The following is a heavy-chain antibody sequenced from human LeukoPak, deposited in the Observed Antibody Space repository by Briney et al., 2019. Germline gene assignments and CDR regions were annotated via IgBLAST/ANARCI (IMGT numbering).Heavy chain of an antibody. J-gene: IGHJ4*02. Sequence: GGSLRLSCAASGFTFSSYWMHWVRQPPGKGLVWVSRINSDGSSTSYADSVKGRFTISRDNAKNTLYLQMNRQGAEDTALYYCARVGSISWAYFDYWGQGTLVTVSS. V-gene: IGHV3-74*01. CDR2: INSDGSST. D-gene: IGHD3-3*02. CDR1: GFTFSSYW. CDR3: ARVGSISWAYFDY.